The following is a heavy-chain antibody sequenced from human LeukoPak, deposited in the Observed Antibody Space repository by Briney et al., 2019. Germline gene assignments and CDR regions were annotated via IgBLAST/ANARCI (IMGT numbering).Heavy chain of an antibody. Sequence: ASVKVSCKASGYTFTGYYMHWVRQAPGQGLEWIGWISANDGNTNYAQKLQGRVTMTTDTSTSTAYMELRSLRSDDTAVYYCARGYYYDSSGYYLPYAWGQGTLVTVSS. CDR2: ISANDGNT. CDR1: GYTFTGYY. D-gene: IGHD3-22*01. J-gene: IGHJ5*02. V-gene: IGHV1-18*04. CDR3: ARGYYYDSSGYYLPYA.